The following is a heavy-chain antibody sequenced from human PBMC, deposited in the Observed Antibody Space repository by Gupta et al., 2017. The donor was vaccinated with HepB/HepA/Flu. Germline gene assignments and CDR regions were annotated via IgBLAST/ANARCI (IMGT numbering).Heavy chain of an antibody. Sequence: QLQLQESGPGLVKPSETLSLTCTVSCGSFSSSSYYWGWIRQPPGKGLEWIGSIYYSGSTYYNPSLKSRVTISVDTSKNQFSLKLSSVIAADTAVYYCARLDYYDSYYVDYWGQGTLVTVSS. CDR2: IYYSGST. CDR1: CGSFSSSSYY. D-gene: IGHD3-22*01. J-gene: IGHJ4*02. CDR3: ARLDYYDSYYVDY. V-gene: IGHV4-39*01.